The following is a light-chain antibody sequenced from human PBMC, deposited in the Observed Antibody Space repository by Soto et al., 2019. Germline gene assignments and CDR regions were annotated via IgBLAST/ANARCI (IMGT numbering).Light chain of an antibody. CDR2: DVT. CDR3: SSYTTRNTEV. CDR1: SSDVGAFNY. Sequence: QSVLTQPASVYGSPGQSISISCIGTSSDVGAFNYVSWYQRHPGKAPQLIIYDVTSRPSGVSNRFSASKSGNTASLTISGLQAEDEADYYCSSYTTRNTEVFGTGTKVTVL. V-gene: IGLV2-14*03. J-gene: IGLJ1*01.